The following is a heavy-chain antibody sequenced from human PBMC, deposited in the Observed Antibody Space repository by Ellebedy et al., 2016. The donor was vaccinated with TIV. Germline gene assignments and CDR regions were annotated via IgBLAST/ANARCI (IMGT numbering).Heavy chain of an antibody. CDR3: ARVRYYYGSGHFDY. V-gene: IGHV3-23*01. CDR2: ISGSGGST. Sequence: GESLKISCAASGFTFSSYAMSWVRQAPGKGLEWVSAISGSGGSTYYADSVKGRFTISRDNSKNTLYLQMNSLRAEDTAVYYCARVRYYYGSGHFDYWGQGTLVTVSS. CDR1: GFTFSSYA. J-gene: IGHJ4*02. D-gene: IGHD3-10*01.